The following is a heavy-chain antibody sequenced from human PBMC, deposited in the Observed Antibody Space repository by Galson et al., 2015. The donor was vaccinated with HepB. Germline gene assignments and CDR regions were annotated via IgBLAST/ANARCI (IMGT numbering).Heavy chain of an antibody. D-gene: IGHD3-3*01. CDR1: GFTFSSYA. Sequence: SLRLSCAASGFTFSSYAMSWVRQAPGKGLEWVSAISGSGGSTYYADSVKGRFTISRDNSKNTLYLQMNSLRAEDTAVYYCAKDWYDFWSGYYVSWGQGTLVTASS. J-gene: IGHJ5*02. CDR2: ISGSGGST. CDR3: AKDWYDFWSGYYVS. V-gene: IGHV3-23*01.